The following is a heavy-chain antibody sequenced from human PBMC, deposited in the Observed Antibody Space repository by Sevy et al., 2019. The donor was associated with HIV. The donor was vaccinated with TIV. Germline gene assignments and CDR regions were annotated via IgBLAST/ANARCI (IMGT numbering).Heavy chain of an antibody. J-gene: IGHJ4*02. D-gene: IGHD2-8*01. V-gene: IGHV3-30*04. CDR1: GFSFSQYA. Sequence: GGSLRLSCATSGFSFSQYAFHWVRQAPGKGLDWVSFISYDGSYKKYADSVKGRFTISRDNSRNTLYLQMNSLRFDDTAVYYCARIAVTYCTNDCYHRFDYWVQGALVTVSS. CDR3: ARIAVTYCTNDCYHRFDY. CDR2: ISYDGSYK.